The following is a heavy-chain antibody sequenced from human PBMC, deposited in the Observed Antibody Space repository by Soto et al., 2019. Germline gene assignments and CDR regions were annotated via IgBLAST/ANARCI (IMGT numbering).Heavy chain of an antibody. CDR3: TTHYYDSSGYYYFDY. CDR1: GFTFSNAW. Sequence: PGGSLRLSCAASGFTFSNAWMNWVCQAPGKGLEWVGRIKSKTDGGTTDYAAPVKGRFTISRDDSKNTLYLQMNSLKTEDTAVYYCTTHYYDSSGYYYFDYWGQGTLVTVSS. J-gene: IGHJ4*02. V-gene: IGHV3-15*07. D-gene: IGHD3-22*01. CDR2: IKSKTDGGTT.